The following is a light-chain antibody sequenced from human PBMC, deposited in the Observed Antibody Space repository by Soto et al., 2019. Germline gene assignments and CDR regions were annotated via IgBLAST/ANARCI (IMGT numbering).Light chain of an antibody. CDR1: SSDIGGYKY. CDR2: EVS. Sequence: QSALTQPASVSGSLGQSITISCTGTSSDIGGYKYVSWYQQHPGKAPKLIIFEVSNRPSGVSDRFSGSNSGNTASLTISGLQAEEDADYYCTSYSRYRVLVFGGGTKLTVL. V-gene: IGLV2-14*01. J-gene: IGLJ3*02. CDR3: TSYSRYRVLV.